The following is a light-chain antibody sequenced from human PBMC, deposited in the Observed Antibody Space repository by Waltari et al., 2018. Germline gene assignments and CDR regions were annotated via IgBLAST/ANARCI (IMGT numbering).Light chain of an antibody. J-gene: IGKJ3*01. CDR1: QTIGND. V-gene: IGKV3-11*01. Sequence: ETVLTQSPATLSLSPGERATISCRASQTIGNDLAWYQQRPGQALRLLIYDSSTRATGIPARFSGSGSGTDFTLTISSLEPEDVATYFCQQRNNWPPFTFGPGTILDIK. CDR2: DSS. CDR3: QQRNNWPPFT.